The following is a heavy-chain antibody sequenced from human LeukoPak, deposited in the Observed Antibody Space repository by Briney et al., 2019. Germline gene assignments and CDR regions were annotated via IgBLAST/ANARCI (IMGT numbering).Heavy chain of an antibody. CDR3: ARDSYYDSSGYPFDY. CDR1: GFTFSSYS. D-gene: IGHD3-22*01. V-gene: IGHV3-21*01. Sequence: GGSLRLSCAASGFTFSSYSMNWARQAPGKGLEWVSSISSSSSYIYYADSVKGRFTISRDNAKNSLYLQMNSLGAEDTAVYYCARDSYYDSSGYPFDYWGQGTLVTVSS. CDR2: ISSSSSYI. J-gene: IGHJ4*02.